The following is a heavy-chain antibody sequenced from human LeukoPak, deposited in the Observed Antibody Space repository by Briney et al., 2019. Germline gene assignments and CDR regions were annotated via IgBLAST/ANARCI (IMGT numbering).Heavy chain of an antibody. D-gene: IGHD3-10*01. CDR2: ISPNSGGT. Sequence: ASVKVSCKASGYTFTDYYIYWMRQAPGQGLEWMGWISPNSGGTNYAQKFQGRVTMTRDTSITTAYMGLSRLTSDDTAVYFCARGRSDYYLEYWGQGTLVTVSS. CDR1: GYTFTDYY. CDR3: ARGRSDYYLEY. V-gene: IGHV1-2*02. J-gene: IGHJ4*02.